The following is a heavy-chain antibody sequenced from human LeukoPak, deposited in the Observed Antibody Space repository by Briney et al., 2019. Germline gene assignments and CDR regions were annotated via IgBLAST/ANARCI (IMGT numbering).Heavy chain of an antibody. Sequence: GGSLGLSCAAFGFTFGSYEMNWVRQAPGKGLEWVSYISSSGSTIYYADSVKGRFTISRDNAKNSLYLQMNSLRAEDTAVYYCVRDSPIVVVPAASVAHYYGMDVWGKGTTVTVSS. J-gene: IGHJ6*04. CDR3: VRDSPIVVVPAASVAHYYGMDV. CDR2: ISSSGSTI. D-gene: IGHD2-2*01. CDR1: GFTFGSYE. V-gene: IGHV3-48*03.